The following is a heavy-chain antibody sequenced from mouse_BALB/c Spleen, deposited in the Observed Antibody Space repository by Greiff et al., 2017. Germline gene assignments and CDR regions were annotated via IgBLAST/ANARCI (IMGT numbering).Heavy chain of an antibody. D-gene: IGHD2-1*01. CDR1: GFNIKDTY. Sequence: VQLQQSGAELVKPGASVKLSCTASGFNIKDTYMHWVKQRPEQGLEWIGRIDPANGNTKYDPKFQGKATITADTSSSTAYLQLSSLTSEDTAVYYCARSPIHGNYWYFDVWGAGTTVTVSS. J-gene: IGHJ1*01. V-gene: IGHV14-3*02. CDR2: IDPANGNT. CDR3: ARSPIHGNYWYFDV.